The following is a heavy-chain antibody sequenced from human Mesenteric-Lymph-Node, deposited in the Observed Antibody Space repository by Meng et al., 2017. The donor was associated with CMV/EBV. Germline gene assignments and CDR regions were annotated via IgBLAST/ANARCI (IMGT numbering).Heavy chain of an antibody. D-gene: IGHD6-6*01. CDR2: LSYSGGA. V-gene: IGHV4-59*01. CDR3: ARVYGSSSDSPFDP. Sequence: SETLSLTCTVSGGSITRSYWTWIRQSPGKGLEWIGYLSYSGGAIYNPSLKSRVTISQDTSKSQFSLKVTSVTAADTAAYYCARVYGSSSDSPFDPWGQGTLVTVSS. J-gene: IGHJ5*02. CDR1: GGSITRSY.